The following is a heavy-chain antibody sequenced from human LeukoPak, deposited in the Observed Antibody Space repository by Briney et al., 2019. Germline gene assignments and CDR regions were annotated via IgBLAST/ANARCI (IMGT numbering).Heavy chain of an antibody. J-gene: IGHJ6*03. Sequence: SETLSLTCTVSGGSFSGYYWSWIRQSPGKGLEWIGEIIYSGSTNYNPSLKSRVTISVDTSKNQFSLKLSSVTAADTAVYYCARHPDNRYYYDSSGYQDYYMDVWGKGTTVTISS. CDR1: GGSFSGYY. V-gene: IGHV4-34*12. CDR2: IIYSGST. CDR3: ARHPDNRYYYDSSGYQDYYMDV. D-gene: IGHD3-22*01.